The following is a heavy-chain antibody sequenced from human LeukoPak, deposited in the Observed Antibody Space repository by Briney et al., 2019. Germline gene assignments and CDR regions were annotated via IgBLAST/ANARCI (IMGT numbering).Heavy chain of an antibody. D-gene: IGHD6-19*01. CDR3: ASSAVAGNGGYYFDY. V-gene: IGHV4-59*01. J-gene: IGHJ4*02. Sequence: PSETLSLTCTVSGGSISSYFWSWIRQPPGKGLEWIGYIYYSGSTKYNPSLKSRVTISVDTSKNQFSLQLTSVTAADTAVYYCASSAVAGNGGYYFDYWGQGTLVTVSS. CDR2: IYYSGST. CDR1: GGSISSYF.